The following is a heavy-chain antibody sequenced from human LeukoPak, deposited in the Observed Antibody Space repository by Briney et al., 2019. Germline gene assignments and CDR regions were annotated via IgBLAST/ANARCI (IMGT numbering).Heavy chain of an antibody. J-gene: IGHJ6*04. V-gene: IGHV7-4-1*02. Sequence: ASVTVSCKASGYTFTSYAMNWVRQAPGQGLEWMGWINTNTGNPTYAQGFTGRFVFSLDTSVSTAYLQISSLKAEDTAVYYCARDFSYYDSSGSAQDVWGKGTTVTVSS. CDR3: ARDFSYYDSSGSAQDV. CDR2: INTNTGNP. CDR1: GYTFTSYA. D-gene: IGHD3-22*01.